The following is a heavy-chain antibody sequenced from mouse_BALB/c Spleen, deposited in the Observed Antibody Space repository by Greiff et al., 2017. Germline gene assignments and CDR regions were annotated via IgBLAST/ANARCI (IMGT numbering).Heavy chain of an antibody. V-gene: IGHV1-9*01. Sequence: VQLQQSGAELMKPGASVKISCKATGYTFSSYWIEWVKQRPGHGLEWIGEILPGSGSTNYNEKFKGKATFTADTSSNTAYMQLSSLTSEDSAVYYCARSGTTVVGDYWGQGTTLTVSS. J-gene: IGHJ2*01. D-gene: IGHD1-1*01. CDR3: ARSGTTVVGDY. CDR1: GYTFSSYW. CDR2: ILPGSGST.